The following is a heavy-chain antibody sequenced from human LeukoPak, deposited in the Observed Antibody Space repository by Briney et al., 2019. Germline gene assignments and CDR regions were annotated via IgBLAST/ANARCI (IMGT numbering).Heavy chain of an antibody. D-gene: IGHD6-6*01. V-gene: IGHV3-21*01. CDR3: ARLAARSYFDY. CDR1: DNSFNSYI. CDR2: ISASSTYT. Sequence: KPGGSLRLSCVGSDNSFNSYIINWVRQAPGKGLEWVSSISASSTYTYSADSVKGRFTISRDNSKKSVYLQMDSLRAEDTAVYYCARLAARSYFDYWGQGTLVTVSS. J-gene: IGHJ4*02.